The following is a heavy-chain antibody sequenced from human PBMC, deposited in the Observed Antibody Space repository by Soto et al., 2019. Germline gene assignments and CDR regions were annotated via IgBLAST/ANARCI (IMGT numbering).Heavy chain of an antibody. CDR1: GFTFGDYA. D-gene: IGHD4-17*01. CDR3: TRDPYGDYYNWFDP. V-gene: IGHV3-49*03. Sequence: GGSLRLSCTASGFTFGDYAMSWFRQAPGKGLEWVGFIRSKAYGGTTEYAASVKGRFTISRDDSKSTAYLQMNSLKTEDTAVYYCTRDPYGDYYNWFDPWGQGTLVTVSS. J-gene: IGHJ5*02. CDR2: IRSKAYGGTT.